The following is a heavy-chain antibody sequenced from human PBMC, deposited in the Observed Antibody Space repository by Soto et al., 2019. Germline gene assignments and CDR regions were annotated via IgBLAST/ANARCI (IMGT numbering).Heavy chain of an antibody. Sequence: GASVKVSCEASGFTFTSSSVQWVLQARGQRLEWIGWIVVGSGNTNYAQKFQERVTITRDMSTSTAYMELSSLRSEDTAVYYCAAAESSSPFDYWGQGTLVTVSS. CDR3: AAAESSSPFDY. D-gene: IGHD6-6*01. CDR1: GFTFTSSS. CDR2: IVVGSGNT. J-gene: IGHJ4*02. V-gene: IGHV1-58*01.